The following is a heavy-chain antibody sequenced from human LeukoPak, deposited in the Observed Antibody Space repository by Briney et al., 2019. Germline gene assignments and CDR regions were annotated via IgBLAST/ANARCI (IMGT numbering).Heavy chain of an antibody. V-gene: IGHV3-11*06. CDR1: GFTFSDSY. CDR3: AIGLFEEQQPY. J-gene: IGHJ4*01. Sequence: GGSLRLSCAASGFTFSDSYMSWIRQAPGKGLEWVSYISSSSTYTDYAGSVKGRFTISRDNARNSPYLQMNSLRAEDTAVYYCAIGLFEEQQPYWGQGTLVTVSS. D-gene: IGHD6-13*01. CDR2: ISSSSTYT.